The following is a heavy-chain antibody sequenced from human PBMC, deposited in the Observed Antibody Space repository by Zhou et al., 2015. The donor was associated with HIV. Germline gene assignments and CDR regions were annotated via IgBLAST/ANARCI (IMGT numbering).Heavy chain of an antibody. CDR1: GFTFSSYA. Sequence: QVQLVESGGGVVQPGRSLRLSCAASGFTFSSYAMHWVRQAPGKGLEWVAVISYDGSNKYYADSVKGRFTISRDSSKNTLYLQMNSLRAEDTAVYYCATPTSCFSTICPHPGHWGQGTLVTVSA. V-gene: IGHV3-30-3*01. CDR3: ATPTSCFSTICPHPGH. J-gene: IGHJ4*02. CDR2: ISYDGSNK. D-gene: IGHD2-2*01.